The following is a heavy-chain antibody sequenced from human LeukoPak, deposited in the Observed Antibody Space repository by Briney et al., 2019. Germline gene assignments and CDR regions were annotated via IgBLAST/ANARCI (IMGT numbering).Heavy chain of an antibody. CDR3: TTGGTWFGELLGAFDI. CDR1: GFTFSNAW. Sequence: GGSLRLSCAASGFTFSNAWMSWVRQAPGKGLEWVGRIKSKTDGGTTDYAAPMKGRFTISRDDSKNTLYLQMNSLKTEDTAVYYCTTGGTWFGELLGAFDIWGQGTMVTISS. V-gene: IGHV3-15*01. D-gene: IGHD3-10*01. J-gene: IGHJ3*02. CDR2: IKSKTDGGTT.